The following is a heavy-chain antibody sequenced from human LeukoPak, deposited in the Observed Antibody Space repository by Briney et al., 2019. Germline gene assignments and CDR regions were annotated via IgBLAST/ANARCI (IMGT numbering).Heavy chain of an antibody. V-gene: IGHV4-34*01. D-gene: IGHD5-18*01. J-gene: IGHJ5*02. CDR1: GGSFSGYY. CDR2: INHSGST. CDR3: ARAPRGYSYGFRNWFDP. Sequence: SETLSLTCAVYGGSFSGYYWSWIRQPPRKVLEWIGEINHSGSTNYNPSLKSRVTISVDTSKNQFSLKLSSVTAADTAVYYCARAPRGYSYGFRNWFDPWGQGTLVTVSS.